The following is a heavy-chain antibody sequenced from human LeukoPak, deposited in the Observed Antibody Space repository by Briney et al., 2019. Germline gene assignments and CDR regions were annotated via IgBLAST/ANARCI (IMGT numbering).Heavy chain of an antibody. CDR3: ARVRTVATVGPDFDY. CDR1: GYSFTSYY. V-gene: IGHV1-46*01. J-gene: IGHJ4*02. D-gene: IGHD6-25*01. Sequence: ASVKVSCKASGYSFTSYYIHWVRQAPGQGLEWMGVITTSGGSTSYAQNFQGRVTMTRDTSTNTVYMELTSLGSEDTAMYYCARVRTVATVGPDFDYWGQGTLATVSS. CDR2: ITTSGGST.